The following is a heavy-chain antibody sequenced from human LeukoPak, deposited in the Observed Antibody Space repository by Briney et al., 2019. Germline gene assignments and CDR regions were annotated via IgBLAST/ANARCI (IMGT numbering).Heavy chain of an antibody. Sequence: SETLSLTCTVPGGSISSSRYHWGWIPQPPGKGLEWIGSIYYSGNTYYNPSLKSRVTISVDTSKNQFSLNLTSVTAADTAIYYCAGGQKWLSFDSWGQGTLLTVSS. CDR3: AGGQKWLSFDS. V-gene: IGHV4-39*07. CDR1: GGSISSSRYH. J-gene: IGHJ4*02. CDR2: IYYSGNT. D-gene: IGHD6-19*01.